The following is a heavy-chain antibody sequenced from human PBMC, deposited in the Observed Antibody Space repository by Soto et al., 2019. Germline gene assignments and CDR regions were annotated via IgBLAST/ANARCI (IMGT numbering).Heavy chain of an antibody. J-gene: IGHJ5*02. D-gene: IGHD1-26*01. CDR3: XXXXXPGGVVGLWINWFDP. CDR1: GFTFSSYA. CDR2: ISGSGGST. Sequence: EVQLLESGGGLVQPGGSLRLSCAASGFTFSSYAMSWVRQAPGKGLEWVSAISGSGGSTYYADSVKGRLTISRDNSKNALYLXXXSLXXXXXXXXXXXXXXXPGGVVGLWINWFDPWGQGXLVTVSP. V-gene: IGHV3-23*01.